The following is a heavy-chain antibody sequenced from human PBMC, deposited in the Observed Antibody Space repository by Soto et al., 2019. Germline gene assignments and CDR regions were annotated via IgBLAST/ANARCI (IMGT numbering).Heavy chain of an antibody. V-gene: IGHV3-30*18. J-gene: IGHJ4*02. CDR3: AKWHYYDSSGYLTGGYFDY. D-gene: IGHD3-22*01. CDR1: GFAFSSYG. CDR2: ISYDGSNK. Sequence: PGGSLRLSCAASGFAFSSYGMHWFRQAPGKGLEWVAVISYDGSNKYYADSVKGRFTISRDNSKNTLYLQMNSLRAEDTAVYYCAKWHYYDSSGYLTGGYFDYWGQGTLVTVSS.